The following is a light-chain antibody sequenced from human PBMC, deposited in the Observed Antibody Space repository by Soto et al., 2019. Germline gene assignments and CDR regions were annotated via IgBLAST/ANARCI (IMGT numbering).Light chain of an antibody. J-gene: IGKJ1*01. V-gene: IGKV3-11*01. Sequence: EIVLTQSPATLSLSPGERATLSCRASQSVSSYLAWYQQKPGQAPRLLIYDASNRATGIPDRFSGSGSGTDFPLTIRRLEPEDFAVYYCQQRSNWPQWTFGQGTKVEIK. CDR2: DAS. CDR1: QSVSSY. CDR3: QQRSNWPQWT.